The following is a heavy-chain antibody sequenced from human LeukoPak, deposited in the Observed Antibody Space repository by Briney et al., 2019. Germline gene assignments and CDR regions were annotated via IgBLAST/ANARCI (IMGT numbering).Heavy chain of an antibody. J-gene: IGHJ4*02. CDR1: GFTFSSYA. Sequence: GGYQRLYCAASGFTFSSYAMSWVGQAPGTGLDWVSAFSGSGGRTYYADSVKGRFTISRDNSKHTLYLQINSLRAADTAVYYCVKKVIYGDYPIMDYWGQGTLVTVSS. V-gene: IGHV3-23*01. CDR2: FSGSGGRT. D-gene: IGHD4-17*01. CDR3: VKKVIYGDYPIMDY.